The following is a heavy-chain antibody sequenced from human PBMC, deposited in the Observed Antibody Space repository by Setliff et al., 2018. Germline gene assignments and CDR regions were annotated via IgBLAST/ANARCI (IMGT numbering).Heavy chain of an antibody. CDR3: ARDDDSSGYYSYYYMDV. V-gene: IGHV3-21*04. CDR1: GFTFSSYS. J-gene: IGHJ6*03. CDR2: ISSSSSYI. Sequence: PGGSLRLSCAASGFTFSSYSMNWVRQAPGKGLEWVSSISSSSSYIYYADSVKGRFTISRDNAKNSLYLQMNSLRAEDTAVYYCARDDDSSGYYSYYYMDVWGKGTTVTVSS. D-gene: IGHD3-22*01.